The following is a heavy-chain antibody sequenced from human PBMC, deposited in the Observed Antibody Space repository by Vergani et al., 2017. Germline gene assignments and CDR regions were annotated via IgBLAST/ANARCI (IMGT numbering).Heavy chain of an antibody. Sequence: QVRLVESGGGVVQPGGSLRLSCAASGFSFSTYGMHWVRQAPGRGLEWVAFLRYDGSNEYYGDAVKGRFIISRDNSKNMLSLEMHSLRPEDTAVYYCANSYCSSLSCYAFYGMEVWGQGTTVTVSS. CDR2: LRYDGSNE. V-gene: IGHV3-30*02. J-gene: IGHJ6*02. D-gene: IGHD2-2*01. CDR3: ANSYCSSLSCYAFYGMEV. CDR1: GFSFSTYG.